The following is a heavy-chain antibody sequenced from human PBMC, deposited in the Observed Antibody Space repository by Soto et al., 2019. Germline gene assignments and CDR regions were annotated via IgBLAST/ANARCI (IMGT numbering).Heavy chain of an antibody. V-gene: IGHV4-31*03. J-gene: IGHJ5*02. D-gene: IGHD3-22*01. CDR3: ARTSYESSGTAAEP. CDR2: IYYSGGT. Sequence: QVQLQESGPGLVKPSQTLSLTCTVSGGSISSGGYYWSWIRQHPGKGLEWIRYIYYSGGTYYNPSLKSRLTISVDTSKHQFSLRLSSVTAADTALYYCARTSYESSGTAAEPWGQGTMVTFSS. CDR1: GGSISSGGYY.